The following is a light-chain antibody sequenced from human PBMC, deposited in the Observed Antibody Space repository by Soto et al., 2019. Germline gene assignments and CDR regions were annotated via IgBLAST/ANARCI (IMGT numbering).Light chain of an antibody. J-gene: IGKJ4*01. Sequence: IVLTQSPDTLSLSPGERATLSCRASQSVSSYLAWYQQKPGQAPRLLIYDASNRATGIPARFSGSGSGTDFTLTISSLEPEDFAVYYCQQRSNWPLTFGGGTKVDIK. CDR1: QSVSSY. CDR2: DAS. V-gene: IGKV3-11*01. CDR3: QQRSNWPLT.